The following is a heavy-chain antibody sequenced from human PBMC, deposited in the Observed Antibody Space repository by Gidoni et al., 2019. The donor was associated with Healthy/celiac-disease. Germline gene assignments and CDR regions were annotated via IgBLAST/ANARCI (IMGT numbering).Heavy chain of an antibody. V-gene: IGHV3-74*01. Sequence: EVQLVESGGGLVQPGGSLRLSCAASGFTFSSYWLHWVCQAPGKGLVWVSRINSDGSSTSYADSVKGRFTISRDNAKNTLYLQMNSLRAEDTAVYYCAREAYYYGMDVWGQGTTVTVSS. CDR3: AREAYYYGMDV. J-gene: IGHJ6*02. CDR1: GFTFSSYW. CDR2: INSDGSST.